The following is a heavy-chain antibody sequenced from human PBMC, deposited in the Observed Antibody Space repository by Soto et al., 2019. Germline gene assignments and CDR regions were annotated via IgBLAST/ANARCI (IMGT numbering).Heavy chain of an antibody. J-gene: IGHJ2*01. D-gene: IGHD2-15*01. CDR1: GGSITSYY. V-gene: IGHV4-59*01. Sequence: QVQLQESGPGLVKPSETLSLTCTVSGGSITSYYWSWIRQPPGKGLEWIGYIYYSGSTNYNPSPKSRVTISIDTSKTQFSLKMSSVTAADTAVYYCAKGGGTSATSDWYFALWGRGALVTVSS. CDR2: IYYSGST. CDR3: AKGGGTSATSDWYFAL.